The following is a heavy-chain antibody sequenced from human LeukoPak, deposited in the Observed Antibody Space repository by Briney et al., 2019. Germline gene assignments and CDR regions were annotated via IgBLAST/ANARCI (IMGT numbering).Heavy chain of an antibody. CDR3: AKGGRGYSNDYFDS. V-gene: IGHV3-23*01. CDR2: ISGSGGNT. CDR1: GFTVSSNY. J-gene: IGHJ4*02. D-gene: IGHD4-11*01. Sequence: PGGSLRLSCAASGFTVSSNYMSWVRQAPGKGLEWVSTISGSGGNTYYADSVKGRFTISRDNSKNTLYLQMNSLRAEDTAVYYYAKGGRGYSNDYFDSWGQGTLVTVSS.